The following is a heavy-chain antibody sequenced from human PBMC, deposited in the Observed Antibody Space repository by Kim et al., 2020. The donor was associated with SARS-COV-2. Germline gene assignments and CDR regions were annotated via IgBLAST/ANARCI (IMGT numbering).Heavy chain of an antibody. CDR3: ARGYSR. D-gene: IGHD6-13*01. CDR2: KQSGST. J-gene: IGHJ4*02. V-gene: IGHV4-34*01. Sequence: KQSGSTNYHASLKRRVTISVDTSKNQFSLKLSSVIAADTGVYYCARGYSRWGQGTLVTVSS.